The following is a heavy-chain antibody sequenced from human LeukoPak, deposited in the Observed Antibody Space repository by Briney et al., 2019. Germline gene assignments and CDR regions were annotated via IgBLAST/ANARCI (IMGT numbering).Heavy chain of an antibody. Sequence: SETLSLTCAVYGGSFSGYYWSWIRQPPGKGLEWIGEINHSGSTNYNPFLKSRVTISVDTSKNQFSLKLSSVTAADTAVYYCARGRNYYGSGSYHNWFDPWGQGTLVTVSS. V-gene: IGHV4-34*01. CDR3: ARGRNYYGSGSYHNWFDP. CDR2: INHSGST. CDR1: GGSFSGYY. J-gene: IGHJ5*02. D-gene: IGHD3-10*01.